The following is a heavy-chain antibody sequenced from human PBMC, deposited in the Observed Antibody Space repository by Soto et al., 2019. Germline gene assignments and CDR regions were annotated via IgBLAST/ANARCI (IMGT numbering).Heavy chain of an antibody. J-gene: IGHJ4*02. CDR3: ARDPRILGGGLDY. D-gene: IGHD3-16*01. Sequence: PSETLSLTCTVSGGSISSYYWSWIRQPPGKGLEWIGYIYYSGSTNYNPSLKSRVTISVDTSKNQFSLQLSSVTAADTAVYYWARDPRILGGGLDYWGQGTLGTVSS. CDR1: GGSISSYY. CDR2: IYYSGST. V-gene: IGHV4-59*01.